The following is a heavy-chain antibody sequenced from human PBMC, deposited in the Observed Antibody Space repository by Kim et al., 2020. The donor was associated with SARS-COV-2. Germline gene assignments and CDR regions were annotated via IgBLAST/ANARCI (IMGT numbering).Heavy chain of an antibody. V-gene: IGHV1-46*01. CDR3: AREGRDSLQTLDY. J-gene: IGHJ4*02. D-gene: IGHD3-16*02. Sequence: YAQKFQGRVTMTRDTSTSTVYMELSSLRSEDTAVYYCAREGRDSLQTLDYWGQGTLVTVSS.